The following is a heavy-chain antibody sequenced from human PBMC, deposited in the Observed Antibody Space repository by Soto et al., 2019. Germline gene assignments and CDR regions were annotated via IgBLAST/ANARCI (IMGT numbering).Heavy chain of an antibody. CDR1: VGSISSSSYY. D-gene: IGHD4-17*01. J-gene: IGHJ3*02. CDR3: ARDEYRPTTDDALDI. Sequence: QLQLQESGPGLVKPSETLSLTCTVSVGSISSSSYYWGWIRQPPGKGLEWIGSIYYSGSTYYNPCPKSRVTISVDTSKNQCSLTLSSVTAADTAVHYCARDEYRPTTDDALDIWGQGTMVTVSS. CDR2: IYYSGST. V-gene: IGHV4-39*01.